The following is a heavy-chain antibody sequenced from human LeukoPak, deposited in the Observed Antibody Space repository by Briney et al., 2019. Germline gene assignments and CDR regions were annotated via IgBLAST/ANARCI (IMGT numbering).Heavy chain of an antibody. CDR1: GYTFTGYY. Sequence: GASVKVSCKASGYTFTGYYMHWVRQAPGQGLEWMGWINPNSGGTNYAQKFQGRVTMTRDTSISTAYMELSRLRSDDTAVYYCAKDPRHCSSTSSPSCFDYWGQGTLVTVSS. CDR3: AKDPRHCSSTSSPSCFDY. J-gene: IGHJ4*02. D-gene: IGHD2-2*01. CDR2: INPNSGGT. V-gene: IGHV1-2*02.